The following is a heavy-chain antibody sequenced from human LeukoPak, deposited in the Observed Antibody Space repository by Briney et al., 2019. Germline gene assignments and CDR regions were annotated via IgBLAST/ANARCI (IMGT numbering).Heavy chain of an antibody. Sequence: PSETLSLTCTVSGGSISSSSYYWGWIRQPPGKGLEWIGSIYYSGSTYDNPSLKSRVTISVDTSKNQFSLKLSSVTAADTAVYYCARSGIAARRVPYYYYMDVWGKGTTVTVSS. J-gene: IGHJ6*03. D-gene: IGHD6-6*01. CDR1: GGSISSSSYY. V-gene: IGHV4-39*07. CDR2: IYYSGST. CDR3: ARSGIAARRVPYYYYMDV.